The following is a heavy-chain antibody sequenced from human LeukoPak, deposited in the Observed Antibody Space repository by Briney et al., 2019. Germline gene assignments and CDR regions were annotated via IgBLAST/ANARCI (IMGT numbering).Heavy chain of an antibody. CDR3: AKDLSRRSSSSNL. V-gene: IGHV3-23*01. CDR2: ISGSGGST. Sequence: PGGSLRLSCAASGFTFSSYAMSWVRQAPGKGLEWVSAISGSGGSTYYADSVKGRFTISRDNPKNTLYLQMNSLRAEDTAVYYCAKDLSRRSSSSNLWGQGTLVTVSS. D-gene: IGHD6-6*01. J-gene: IGHJ5*02. CDR1: GFTFSSYA.